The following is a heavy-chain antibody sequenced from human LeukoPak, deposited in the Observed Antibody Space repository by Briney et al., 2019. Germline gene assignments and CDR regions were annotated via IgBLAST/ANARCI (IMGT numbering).Heavy chain of an antibody. J-gene: IGHJ3*01. D-gene: IGHD3-9*01. CDR2: IDDNGGST. CDR1: GFMFSSYA. CDR3: VRSNHDILTGYFDAFDF. Sequence: GGSLRLSRAASGFMFSSYAMHWVRQAPGKGLEYVSAIDDNGGSTYYANSVKGRFTISRDNSKNMLYLQMGSLRTEDMAVYFCVRSNHDILTGYFDAFDFWGHGTMVTVSS. V-gene: IGHV3-64*01.